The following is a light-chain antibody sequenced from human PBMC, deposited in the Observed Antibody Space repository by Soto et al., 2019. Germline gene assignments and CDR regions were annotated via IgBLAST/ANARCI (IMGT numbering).Light chain of an antibody. V-gene: IGKV2-28*01. J-gene: IGKJ3*01. CDR1: QSLLHSNGYNY. Sequence: DIVMTQSPLSLPVTPGEPASISCRSSQSLLHSNGYNYLDWYLQKPGQSPRLLIYLGSNRASGVPDRFSGSGSGTDFTLKISRVEAEDVGVYYCMQALQTPVTFGPGTKVDIK. CDR3: MQALQTPVT. CDR2: LGS.